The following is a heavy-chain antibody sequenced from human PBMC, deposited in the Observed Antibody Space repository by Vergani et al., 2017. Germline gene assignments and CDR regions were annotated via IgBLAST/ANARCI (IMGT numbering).Heavy chain of an antibody. CDR3: ARDVSSRGLRDLGNSLYYFDY. V-gene: IGHV3-30-3*01. J-gene: IGHJ4*02. Sequence: QVQLVESGGGVVQPGRSLRLSCAASGFTFSSYAMHWVRQAPGKGLEWVAVISYDGSNKYYADSVKGRFTISRDNSKNTLYLQMNSLRAEDTAVYYCARDVSSRGLRDLGNSLYYFDYWGQGTLVTVSS. CDR1: GFTFSSYA. D-gene: IGHD4-17*01. CDR2: ISYDGSNK.